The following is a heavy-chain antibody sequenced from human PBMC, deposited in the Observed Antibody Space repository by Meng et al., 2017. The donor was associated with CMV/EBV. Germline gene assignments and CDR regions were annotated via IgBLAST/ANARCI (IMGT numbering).Heavy chain of an antibody. V-gene: IGHV1-18*01. J-gene: IGHJ4*02. Sequence: ASVTVSCQASGYTFTSYGSCWVRQAPGQALEWMGWISAYNDNTNYAQRLQDRLTITTDTSTSTAYMELRSLRSDDAAVYYCARDASLTVLMPAWGPDFWGQGTLVTVSS. D-gene: IGHD2-8*01. CDR3: ARDASLTVLMPAWGPDF. CDR2: ISAYNDNT. CDR1: GYTFTSYG.